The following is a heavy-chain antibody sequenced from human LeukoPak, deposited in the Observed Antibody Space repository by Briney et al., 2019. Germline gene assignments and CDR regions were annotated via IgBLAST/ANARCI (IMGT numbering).Heavy chain of an antibody. CDR3: AIAAAGYTHYFDY. J-gene: IGHJ4*02. CDR1: GGSISSGDYY. CDR2: IYYSGST. D-gene: IGHD6-13*01. Sequence: SQTLSLTCTVSGGSISSGDYYWSWTRQPPGKGLEWIGYIYYSGSTYYNPSLKSRVTISVDTSKNQFSLKLSSVTAADTAVYYCAIAAAGYTHYFDYWGQGTLVTVSS. V-gene: IGHV4-30-4*08.